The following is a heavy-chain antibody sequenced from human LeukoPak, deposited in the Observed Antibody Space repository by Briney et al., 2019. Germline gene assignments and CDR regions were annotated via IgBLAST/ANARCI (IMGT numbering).Heavy chain of an antibody. V-gene: IGHV1-8*01. CDR3: ARREYDFWSGYTNWFDP. CDR1: GYTFTSYD. J-gene: IGHJ5*02. D-gene: IGHD3-3*01. CDR2: MNPNSGNT. Sequence: ASVTVSCKASGYTFTSYDINWVRQAPGQGLEWMGWMNPNSGNTGYAQKFKGRVTMTRNTSISTAYMELSSLRSEDTAVYYCARREYDFWSGYTNWFDPWGQGTLVTVSS.